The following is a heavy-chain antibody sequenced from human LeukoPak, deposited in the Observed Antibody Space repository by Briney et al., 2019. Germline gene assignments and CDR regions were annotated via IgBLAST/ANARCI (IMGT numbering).Heavy chain of an antibody. CDR3: AKTFTYYYDSSGPRFDY. V-gene: IGHV3-30*02. D-gene: IGHD3-22*01. J-gene: IGHJ4*02. Sequence: GWSLRLSCAASGFTFSSYGMHWVRQAPGKGLEWVAFIRYDGSNKYYADSVKGRFTISRDNSKNTLYLQMNSLRAEDTAVYYCAKTFTYYYDSSGPRFDYWGQGTLVTVSS. CDR2: IRYDGSNK. CDR1: GFTFSSYG.